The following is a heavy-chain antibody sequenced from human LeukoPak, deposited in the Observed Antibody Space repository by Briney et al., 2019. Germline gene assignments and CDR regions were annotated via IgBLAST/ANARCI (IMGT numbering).Heavy chain of an antibody. CDR2: IRFDGSNK. Sequence: GGSLRLSCAASGFTVSSNYMSWVRQAPGKGLEWVTFIRFDGSNKYYADSVKGRFTISRDKAKNSLYLQMNSLRAEDTAVYYCARDSSGYPRFDYWGQGTLVTVSS. D-gene: IGHD6-19*01. CDR1: GFTVSSNY. V-gene: IGHV3-30*02. J-gene: IGHJ4*02. CDR3: ARDSSGYPRFDY.